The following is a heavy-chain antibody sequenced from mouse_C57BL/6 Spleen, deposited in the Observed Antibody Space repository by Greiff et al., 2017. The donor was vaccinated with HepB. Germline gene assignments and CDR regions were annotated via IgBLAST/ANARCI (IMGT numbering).Heavy chain of an antibody. V-gene: IGHV5-9-1*02. CDR1: GFTFSSYA. D-gene: IGHD1-1*01. J-gene: IGHJ4*01. CDR3: TRAGNSYGGYAMDY. CDR2: ISSGGDYI. Sequence: EVKLMESGEGLVKPGGSLKLSCAASGFTFSSYAMSWVRQTPEKRLEWVAYISSGGDYIYYADTVKGRFTISRDNARNTLYLQMSSLKSEDTAMYYCTRAGNSYGGYAMDYWGQGTSVTVSS.